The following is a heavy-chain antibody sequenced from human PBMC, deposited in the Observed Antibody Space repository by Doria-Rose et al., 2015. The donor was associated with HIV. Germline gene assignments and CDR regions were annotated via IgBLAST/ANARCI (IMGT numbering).Heavy chain of an antibody. Sequence: QVQLQQWDAGLLKPSETLSLTCAVYGGSFSGYYWTWIRQSPGKGLGWIGEINHGGSTNYNPPPKSRVAIPLDMPKTQFSLKVTSVTAADTAVYYYARGPSDFGDYVAFQHWGQGTLGTVSS. CDR2: INHGGST. CDR1: GGSFSGYY. CDR3: ARGPSDFGDYVAFQH. J-gene: IGHJ1*01. V-gene: IGHV4-34*01. D-gene: IGHD4-17*01.